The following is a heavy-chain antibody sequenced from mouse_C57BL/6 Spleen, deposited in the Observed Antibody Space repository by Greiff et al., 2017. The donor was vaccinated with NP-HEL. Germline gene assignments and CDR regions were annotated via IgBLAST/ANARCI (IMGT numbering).Heavy chain of an antibody. V-gene: IGHV1-64*01. D-gene: IGHD1-1*01. J-gene: IGHJ1*03. Sequence: QVQLQQPGAELVKPGASVKLSCKASGYTFTSYWMNWVKQRPGQGLEWIGMIHPNSGSTNSNETFKSKATLTVDKSASTAYMQRTSLTSEYSAVYYCATYGSSPWYFDVWGTGTTVTVSS. CDR2: IHPNSGST. CDR3: ATYGSSPWYFDV. CDR1: GYTFTSYW.